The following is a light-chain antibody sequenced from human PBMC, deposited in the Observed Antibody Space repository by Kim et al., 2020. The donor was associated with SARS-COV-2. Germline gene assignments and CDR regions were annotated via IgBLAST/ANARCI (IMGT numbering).Light chain of an antibody. CDR2: DAS. V-gene: IGKV1-33*01. Sequence: DIQMTQSPSSLSASVGDRVTITCQASQDISNYLNWYQQKPGKAPKLLIYDASKLETGVPSRFSGSGSGTDFTFTISSLQPEDIATYYCQQYDNLPWIGALTFGGGTKVDIK. CDR3: QQYDNLPWIGALT. J-gene: IGKJ4*01. CDR1: QDISNY.